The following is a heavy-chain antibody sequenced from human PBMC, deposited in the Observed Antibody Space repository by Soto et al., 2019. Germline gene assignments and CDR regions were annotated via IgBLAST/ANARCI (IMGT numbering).Heavy chain of an antibody. CDR2: IIPIFGTA. CDR3: AREGGGSYSGVYYYYGMDV. V-gene: IGHV1-69*13. CDR1: GGTFSSYA. Sequence: AASVKVSCKASGGTFSSYAISWVRQAPGQGLEWMGGIIPIFGTANYAQKFQGRVTITADESTSTAYMELSSLRSEDTAVYYCAREGGGSYSGVYYYYGMDVWGQGTTVTVSS. D-gene: IGHD1-26*01. J-gene: IGHJ6*02.